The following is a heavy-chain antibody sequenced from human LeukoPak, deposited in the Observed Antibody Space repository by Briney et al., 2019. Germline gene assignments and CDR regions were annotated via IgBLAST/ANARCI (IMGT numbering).Heavy chain of an antibody. J-gene: IGHJ4*02. Sequence: ASVKVSCKASGYTFTSYDINWVRQATGQGLEWMGWISAYNGNTNYAQKLQGRVTMTTDTSTSTAYMELRSLRSDDTAVYYCARELRSSSYHHYNIYGYWGQGTLVTVSS. D-gene: IGHD2-15*01. CDR1: GYTFTSYD. V-gene: IGHV1-18*01. CDR3: ARELRSSSYHHYNIYGY. CDR2: ISAYNGNT.